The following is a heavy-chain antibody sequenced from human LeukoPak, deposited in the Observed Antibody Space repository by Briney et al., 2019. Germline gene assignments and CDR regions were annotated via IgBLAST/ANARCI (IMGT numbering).Heavy chain of an antibody. Sequence: PGESLRLSCVASGLSISGQWMNWVRQAPGRGLEWVSYISSSSTFTTYADSVKGRFTISRDNAKNSLYLQMNTLRAEDTAVYYCARGGYCTGTSCYIASWFDPWGQGTLVTVSS. D-gene: IGHD2-2*02. V-gene: IGHV3-11*06. CDR2: ISSSSTFT. J-gene: IGHJ5*02. CDR1: GLSISGQW. CDR3: ARGGYCTGTSCYIASWFDP.